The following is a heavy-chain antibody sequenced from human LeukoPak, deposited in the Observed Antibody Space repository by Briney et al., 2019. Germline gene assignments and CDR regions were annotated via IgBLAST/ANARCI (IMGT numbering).Heavy chain of an antibody. Sequence: GASVKVSCKASGYTFTGYYMHWVRQAPGQGLEWMGWINPNSGGTNYAQKFQGWVTMTRDTSISTAYMELSSLRSEDTAVYYCATADYSGSYYPLPRYYGMDVWGQGTTVTVSS. D-gene: IGHD1-26*01. J-gene: IGHJ6*02. V-gene: IGHV1-2*04. CDR3: ATADYSGSYYPLPRYYGMDV. CDR2: INPNSGGT. CDR1: GYTFTGYY.